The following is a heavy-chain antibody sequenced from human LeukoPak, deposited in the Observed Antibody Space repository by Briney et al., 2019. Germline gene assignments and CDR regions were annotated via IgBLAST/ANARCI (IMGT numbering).Heavy chain of an antibody. CDR2: IYYSGST. D-gene: IGHD5-18*01. CDR3: ASPDTAMVNGY. CDR1: GGSISSSSYY. Sequence: SETLSLTCTVSGGSISSSSYYWGWIRQPPGKGLEWIGSIYYSGSTYYNPSLESRVIISLDTSKNQFSLKLRSVTAADTAVYYCASPDTAMVNGYWGQGTLVTVSS. J-gene: IGHJ4*02. V-gene: IGHV4-39*01.